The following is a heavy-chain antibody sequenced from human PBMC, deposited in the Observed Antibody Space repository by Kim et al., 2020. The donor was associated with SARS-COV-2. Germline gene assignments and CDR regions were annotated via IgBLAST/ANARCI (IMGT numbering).Heavy chain of an antibody. Sequence: GGSLRLSCAASGFTFSSYGMHWVRQAPGKGLEWVAVISYDGSNKYYADSVKGRFTISRDNSKNTLYLQMNSLRAEDTAVYYCAKDLMRPSALLKTGVLDYWGQGTLVTVSS. CDR2: ISYDGSNK. V-gene: IGHV3-30*18. D-gene: IGHD1-1*01. CDR1: GFTFSSYG. CDR3: AKDLMRPSALLKTGVLDY. J-gene: IGHJ4*02.